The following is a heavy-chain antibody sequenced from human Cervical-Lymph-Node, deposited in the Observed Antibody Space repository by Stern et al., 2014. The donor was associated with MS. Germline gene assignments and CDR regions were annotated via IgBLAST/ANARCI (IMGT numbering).Heavy chain of an antibody. D-gene: IGHD3-22*01. CDR2: FDPEDDET. V-gene: IGHV1-24*01. CDR3: ATPLTRYDSSGFDY. CDR1: GYTLTELS. Sequence: QVQLVQSGDEVKKPGASVKVSCKVSGYTLTELSMHWVRQAPGKGLEWMGGFDPEDDETIYAQKFQGRVTMTEDTSTDTAYMELSSLRSEDTAVYYCATPLTRYDSSGFDYWGQGTLVTVSS. J-gene: IGHJ4*02.